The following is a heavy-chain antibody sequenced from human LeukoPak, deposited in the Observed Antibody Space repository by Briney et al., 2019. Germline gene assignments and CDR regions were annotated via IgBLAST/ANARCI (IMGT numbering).Heavy chain of an antibody. Sequence: SEPLSLTCAVYGGSFSGYYWSWIRQPPGKGLEWIGEINHSGSTNYNPSLKSRVTISVDTSKNQFSLKLSSVTAADTAVYYCARVLRAASWRSYDYWGQGSLVTVSS. CDR1: GGSFSGYY. V-gene: IGHV4-34*01. D-gene: IGHD5-18*01. CDR2: INHSGST. CDR3: ARVLRAASWRSYDY. J-gene: IGHJ4*02.